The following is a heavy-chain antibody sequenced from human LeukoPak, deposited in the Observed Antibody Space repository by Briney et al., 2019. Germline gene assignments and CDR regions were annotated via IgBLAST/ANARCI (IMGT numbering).Heavy chain of an antibody. CDR2: IKQDGSEK. D-gene: IGHD2-21*02. CDR3: ARYARARYIVVVTAMLDY. V-gene: IGHV3-7*01. CDR1: GFTFSSYW. J-gene: IGHJ4*02. Sequence: GGSLRLSCRGSGFTFSSYWMSWVRQAPGKGLEWVANIKQDGSEKYYVDSVKGRFTISRDNAKNSLYLQMNSLRAEDTAVYYCARYARARYIVVVTAMLDYWGQGTLVTVSS.